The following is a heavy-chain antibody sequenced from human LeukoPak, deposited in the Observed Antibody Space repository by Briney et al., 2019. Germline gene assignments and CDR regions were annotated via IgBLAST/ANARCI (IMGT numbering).Heavy chain of an antibody. CDR3: ARDYCTNGVCYDWFDP. Sequence: ASVKVSCKASGYTFTGYYMHWARQAPGQGLEWMGWINPNSGGTNYAQKFQGRVTMTRDTSISTAYMELSRLRSDDTAVYYCARDYCTNGVCYDWFDPWGQGTLVTVSS. V-gene: IGHV1-2*02. CDR2: INPNSGGT. D-gene: IGHD2-8*01. J-gene: IGHJ5*02. CDR1: GYTFTGYY.